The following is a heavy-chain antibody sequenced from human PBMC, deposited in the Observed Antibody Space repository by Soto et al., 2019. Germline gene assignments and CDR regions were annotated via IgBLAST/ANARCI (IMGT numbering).Heavy chain of an antibody. D-gene: IGHD3-22*01. V-gene: IGHV3-53*01. J-gene: IGHJ4*02. CDR2: IYSGGST. CDR3: ARNYYDSGGGFDY. Sequence: EVQLVESGGGLIQPGGSLRLSCAASGFTVSSNYMSWVRQAPGKGLEWVSVIYSGGSTYYADSVKGRFTISRDISKNTLDLQMNSLRAEDTAVYYCARNYYDSGGGFDYWGQGTLVTVAS. CDR1: GFTVSSNY.